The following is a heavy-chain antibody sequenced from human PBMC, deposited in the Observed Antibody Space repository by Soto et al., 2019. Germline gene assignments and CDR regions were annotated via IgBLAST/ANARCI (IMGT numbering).Heavy chain of an antibody. V-gene: IGHV4-34*09. CDR1: GGSFRCYY. CDR3: ARNRESFGEVFDY. CDR2: INYSGST. Sequence: PSVTMSLTCAVDGGSFRCYYWSWIRQHPGKGLEWIGEINYSGSTNYNPSLKSRVTISVDTSKNQFSLKLSSVTAADTAVYYCARNRESFGEVFDYWGQGTLVTVSS. J-gene: IGHJ4*02. D-gene: IGHD3-10*01.